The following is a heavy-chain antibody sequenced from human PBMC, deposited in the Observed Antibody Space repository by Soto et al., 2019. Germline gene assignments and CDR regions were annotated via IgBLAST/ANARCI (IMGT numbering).Heavy chain of an antibody. J-gene: IGHJ5*02. CDR2: IYHSGRT. Sequence: PSETLSLTCAVSGGSISSSNWWGWVRQPPGKGLEWIGEIYHSGRTTYNPSLKSSVTISVDKSKNQFSLKLSSVTAADTAVYYCARAYISSWYLGDYNGFDPSGQGTLVTVSS. V-gene: IGHV4-4*02. D-gene: IGHD6-13*01. CDR3: ARAYISSWYLGDYNGFDP. CDR1: GGSISSSNW.